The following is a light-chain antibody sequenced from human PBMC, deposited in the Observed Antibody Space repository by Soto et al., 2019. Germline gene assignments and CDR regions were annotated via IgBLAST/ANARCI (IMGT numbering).Light chain of an antibody. Sequence: DTQMTQSPSTLSASVGDRVTITCRASQRISKWLAWYQQKPGKAPKLLIYDASTLESGVPSRFSGSGSGTEFTLTISSLQPDDFASYYCQQQNAYFGGGTKVEIK. CDR3: QQQNAY. CDR2: DAS. V-gene: IGKV1-5*01. CDR1: QRISKW. J-gene: IGKJ4*01.